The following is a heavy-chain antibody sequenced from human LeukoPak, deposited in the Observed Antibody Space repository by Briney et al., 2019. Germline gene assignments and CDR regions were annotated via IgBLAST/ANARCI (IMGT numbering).Heavy chain of an antibody. Sequence: SETLSLTCTVSGGSISSYYWSWIRQPPGKGLEWIGYIYYSGSTNYNPSLKSRVTISVDTSKNQFSLKLSSVTAADTAVYFCARHYDSSAYWYYFDYWGQGTLVTVSS. J-gene: IGHJ4*02. CDR3: ARHYDSSAYWYYFDY. V-gene: IGHV4-59*08. CDR2: IYYSGST. CDR1: GGSISSYY. D-gene: IGHD3-22*01.